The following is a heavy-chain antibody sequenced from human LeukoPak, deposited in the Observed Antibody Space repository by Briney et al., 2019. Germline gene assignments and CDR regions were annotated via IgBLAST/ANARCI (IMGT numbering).Heavy chain of an antibody. CDR1: GGSISSYY. D-gene: IGHD3-10*01. Sequence: PSETLSLTCTVSGGSISSYYWSWIRQPPGKGLEWIGYIYYSGSTNYNPSLKSRVTISVDTSKNQFSLKLSSVTAADTAAYYCARELITMVRGVIITSAFDIWGQGTMVTVSS. V-gene: IGHV4-59*01. CDR3: ARELITMVRGVIITSAFDI. CDR2: IYYSGST. J-gene: IGHJ3*02.